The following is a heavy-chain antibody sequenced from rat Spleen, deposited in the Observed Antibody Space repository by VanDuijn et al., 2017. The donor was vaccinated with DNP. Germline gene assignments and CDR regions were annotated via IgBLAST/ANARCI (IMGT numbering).Heavy chain of an antibody. CDR2: MWSAGST. J-gene: IGHJ2*01. Sequence: VQLKESGPGLVQPSQTLSLTCTVSGFSLTSYNVHWVRQTPGKGLEWVGVMWSAGSTSYNSALKSRLSISRDTSKSQVFLRMNSLQTEDTAMYYCSRAGYYGYTYPFDYWGQGVLVTVSS. D-gene: IGHD1-9*01. CDR3: SRAGYYGYTYPFDY. V-gene: IGHV2S63*01. CDR1: GFSLTSYN.